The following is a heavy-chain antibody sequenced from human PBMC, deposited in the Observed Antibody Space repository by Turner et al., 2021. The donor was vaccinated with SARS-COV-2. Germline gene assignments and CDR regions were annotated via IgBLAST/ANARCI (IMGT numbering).Heavy chain of an antibody. D-gene: IGHD6-19*01. CDR1: GFTFSSYW. CDR2: INSDGSST. J-gene: IGHJ6*02. CDR3: ARAVAVAGKPYYYYGMDV. Sequence: EVQLVESGGGLVQPGGSLRLSCAASGFTFSSYWMDWVRQAPGKGLVWVSRINSDGSSTSYADSVKGRFTISRDNAKNTLYLQMNSLRAEDTAVYYCARAVAVAGKPYYYYGMDVWGQGTTVTVSS. V-gene: IGHV3-74*01.